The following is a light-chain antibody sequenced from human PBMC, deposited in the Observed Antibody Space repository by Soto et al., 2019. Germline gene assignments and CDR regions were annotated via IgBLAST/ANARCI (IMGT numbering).Light chain of an antibody. V-gene: IGKV3-20*01. CDR3: QQYDSSPWT. Sequence: EIVLTQSPGTLSLSPGERATLSCRASQSLSSSYLAWYQQKPGQAPRLLIYGASSRATGIPDRFSGSGSGTDFTLTISRLEPVDFAVYYCQQYDSSPWTFGPGAKVEIK. J-gene: IGKJ1*01. CDR1: QSLSSSY. CDR2: GAS.